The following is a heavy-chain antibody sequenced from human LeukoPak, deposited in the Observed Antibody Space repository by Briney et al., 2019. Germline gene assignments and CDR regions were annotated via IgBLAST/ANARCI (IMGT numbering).Heavy chain of an antibody. D-gene: IGHD3-10*01. J-gene: IGHJ4*02. CDR3: ASSAIESSGSYYNVFDY. CDR2: ISAYNGNT. CDR1: GYNFTSYG. Sequence: ASVKVSCKASGYNFTSYGISWVRQAPGQGLEWMGWISAYNGNTNYAQKLQGRVTMTTDTSTSTAYMELRSLRSDDTAVYYCASSAIESSGSYYNVFDYWGQGTLVTVSS. V-gene: IGHV1-18*01.